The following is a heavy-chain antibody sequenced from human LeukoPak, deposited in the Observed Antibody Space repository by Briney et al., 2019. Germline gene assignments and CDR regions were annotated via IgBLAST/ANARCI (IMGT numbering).Heavy chain of an antibody. J-gene: IGHJ4*02. D-gene: IGHD3-22*01. V-gene: IGHV3-30*02. CDR1: GLTFSSYG. CDR3: AKLLYYYDSSQPY. Sequence: PGGSLRLSCAVTGLTFSSYGMNWIRQAPGKGPEWVAFIPYDETNKYYADSVKGRFTISRDNSKNTLYLQMNSLRAEDTAVYYCAKLLYYYDSSQPYWGQGTLVTVSS. CDR2: IPYDETNK.